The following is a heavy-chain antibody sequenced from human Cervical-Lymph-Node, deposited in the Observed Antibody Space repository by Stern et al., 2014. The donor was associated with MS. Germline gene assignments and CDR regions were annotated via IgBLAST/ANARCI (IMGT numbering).Heavy chain of an antibody. V-gene: IGHV1-2*02. CDR1: GYTFTDYY. J-gene: IGHJ4*01. Sequence: QVQLVQSGAEVKKPGASVKVSCKASGYTFTDYYLHWVRQAPGQGLEWMGWINPNSGGTNYAQKFQGRVPMTRDTSISTAYMEVSRLRSGDTAMYYCARAPEGRYCDGGMCYFDYWGHGTLVTASS. CDR2: INPNSGGT. D-gene: IGHD2-15*01. CDR3: ARAPEGRYCDGGMCYFDY.